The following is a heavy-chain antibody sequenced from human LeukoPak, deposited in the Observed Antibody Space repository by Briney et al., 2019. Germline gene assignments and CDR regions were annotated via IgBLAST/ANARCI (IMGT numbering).Heavy chain of an antibody. CDR3: ARTYYDFWSGYFAV. Sequence: SETLSLTCAVYGGSFSGYYWSWIRQPPGKGLEWIGEINHSGSTNYNPSLKSRVTISVDTSKNQFSLKLSSVTAADTAVYYCARTYYDFWSGYFAVWGQGTTVTVSS. D-gene: IGHD3-3*01. V-gene: IGHV4-34*01. CDR1: GGSFSGYY. CDR2: INHSGST. J-gene: IGHJ6*02.